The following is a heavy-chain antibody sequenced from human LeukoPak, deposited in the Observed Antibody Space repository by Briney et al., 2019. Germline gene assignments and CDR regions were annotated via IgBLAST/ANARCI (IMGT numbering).Heavy chain of an antibody. J-gene: IGHJ6*03. CDR1: GFTFSSYG. Sequence: GGPLRLSCAASGFTFSSYGMHWVRQAPGKGLEWVAVISYDGIKTYYADSVKGRFTISRDNSKNTLYLQMNSLRAEDTAVYYCARSSIAARRGGGYYYYYMDVWGKGTTVTVSS. D-gene: IGHD6-6*01. V-gene: IGHV3-30*03. CDR3: ARSSIAARRGGGYYYYYMDV. CDR2: ISYDGIKT.